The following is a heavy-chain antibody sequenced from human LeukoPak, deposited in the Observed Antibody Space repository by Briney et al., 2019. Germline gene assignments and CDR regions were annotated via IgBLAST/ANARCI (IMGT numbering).Heavy chain of an antibody. D-gene: IGHD3-9*01. CDR3: ARIPTCYDILTGYQIRYYFDY. CDR2: FYSSGST. Sequence: SETLSLTCTVSGGSISSIISYWGWVRQPPGKGLEWIGTFYSSGSTHYNPSLKSRVTISVDTSKNQFSLKLSSVTAADTAVYYCARIPTCYDILTGYQIRYYFDYWGQGTLVTVSS. V-gene: IGHV4-39*01. CDR1: GGSISSIISY. J-gene: IGHJ4*02.